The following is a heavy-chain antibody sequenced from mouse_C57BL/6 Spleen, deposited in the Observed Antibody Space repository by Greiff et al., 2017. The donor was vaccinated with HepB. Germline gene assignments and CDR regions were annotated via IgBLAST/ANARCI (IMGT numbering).Heavy chain of an antibody. CDR2: IDPETGGT. Sequence: QVHVKQSGAELVRPGASVTLSCKASGYTFTDYEMHWVKQTPVHGLEWIGAIDPETGGTAYNQKFKGKAILTADKSSSTAYMELRSLTSEDSAVYYCTRSYSNYEDWYFDVWGTGTTVTVSS. V-gene: IGHV1-15*01. J-gene: IGHJ1*03. D-gene: IGHD2-5*01. CDR1: GYTFTDYE. CDR3: TRSYSNYEDWYFDV.